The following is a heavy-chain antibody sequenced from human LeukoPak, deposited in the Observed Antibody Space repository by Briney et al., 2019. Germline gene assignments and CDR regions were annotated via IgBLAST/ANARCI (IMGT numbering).Heavy chain of an antibody. D-gene: IGHD3-22*01. Sequence: SVKVSCKASGGAFTSYAISWVRQAPGQGLEWMGGIIPIFGTANYAQKFQGRVTITADESTSTAYMELSSLRSEDTAVYYCARRGSSGYYLDYWGQGTLVTVSS. CDR1: GGAFTSYA. V-gene: IGHV1-69*13. CDR3: ARRGSSGYYLDY. CDR2: IIPIFGTA. J-gene: IGHJ4*02.